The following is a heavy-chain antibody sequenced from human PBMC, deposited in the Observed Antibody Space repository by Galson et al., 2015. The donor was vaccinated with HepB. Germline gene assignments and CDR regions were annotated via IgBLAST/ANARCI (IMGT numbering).Heavy chain of an antibody. D-gene: IGHD5-18*01. V-gene: IGHV3-30*18. CDR2: ISYDGSNK. J-gene: IGHJ4*02. Sequence: LRLSCAASGFTFSSYGMHWVRQAPGKGLEWVAVISYDGSNKYYADSVKGRFTISRDNSKNTLYLQMNSLRGEDTAVYYCAKEGQLWALDYWGQGTLVTVSS. CDR3: AKEGQLWALDY. CDR1: GFTFSSYG.